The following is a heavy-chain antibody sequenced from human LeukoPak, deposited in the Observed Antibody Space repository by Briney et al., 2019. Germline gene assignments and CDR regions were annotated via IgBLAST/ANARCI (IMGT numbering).Heavy chain of an antibody. V-gene: IGHV4-59*08. J-gene: IGHJ4*02. D-gene: IGHD4-17*01. CDR2: IYYSGST. CDR1: GGSISSYY. Sequence: SETLSLTCTVSGGSISSYYWSWIRQPPGKGLEWIGCIYYSGSTDYNPSLKSRVTISVDTSKNQFSLKLSSVTAADTAVYYCARTTTVTPFDYWGQGTLVTVSS. CDR3: ARTTTVTPFDY.